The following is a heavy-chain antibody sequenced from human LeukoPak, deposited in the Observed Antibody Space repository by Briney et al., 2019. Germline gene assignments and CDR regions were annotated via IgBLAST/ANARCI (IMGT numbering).Heavy chain of an antibody. CDR1: GFTFSSYS. D-gene: IGHD4-17*01. Sequence: GGSLRLSCAASGFTFSSYSMNWVRQAPGKGLEWVSGISWNSGSIGYADSVKGRFTISRDNAKNSLYLQMNSLRAEDTALYYCAKDTYGDYYYGMDVWGQGTTVTVSS. CDR3: AKDTYGDYYYGMDV. V-gene: IGHV3-9*01. CDR2: ISWNSGSI. J-gene: IGHJ6*02.